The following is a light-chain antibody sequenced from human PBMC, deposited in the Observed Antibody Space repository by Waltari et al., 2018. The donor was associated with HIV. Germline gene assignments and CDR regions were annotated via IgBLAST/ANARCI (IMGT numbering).Light chain of an antibody. Sequence: DIVLTQSPATLSLSPGERATLSCRASQSVSSYLAWSQQRPGQAPRLLIYDAYNRATGIPARFSGSGSGTDFTLSISSLEAEDFAVYYCQQRSHWPRTFGQGTKVEI. J-gene: IGKJ1*01. CDR1: QSVSSY. V-gene: IGKV3-11*01. CDR3: QQRSHWPRT. CDR2: DAY.